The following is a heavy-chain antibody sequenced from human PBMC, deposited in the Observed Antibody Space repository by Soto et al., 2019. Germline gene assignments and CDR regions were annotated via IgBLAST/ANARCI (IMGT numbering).Heavy chain of an antibody. Sequence: PGWSLRLSCAASGFTFSSYAMSWVRQAPGKGLEWVSAISGSGGSTYYADSVKGRFTISRDNSKNTLYLQMNSLRAEDTAVYYCAKDGEITMIVGFFDYWGQGTLVTVSS. J-gene: IGHJ4*02. CDR3: AKDGEITMIVGFFDY. CDR1: GFTFSSYA. CDR2: ISGSGGST. D-gene: IGHD3-22*01. V-gene: IGHV3-23*01.